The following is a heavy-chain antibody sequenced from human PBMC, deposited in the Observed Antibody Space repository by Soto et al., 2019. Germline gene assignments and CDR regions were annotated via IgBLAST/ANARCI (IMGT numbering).Heavy chain of an antibody. D-gene: IGHD5-12*01. V-gene: IGHV1-69*02. CDR3: AWIEMATINGYFDY. CDR2: IIPILGIA. Sequence: QVQLVQSGAEVKKPGSSVKVSCKASGGTFSSYTISWVRQAPGQGLEWMGRIIPILGIANYAQKFQGRVTITADKATSTAYMELRSLRSEDTAVYYCAWIEMATINGYFDYWGQGTLVTVSS. J-gene: IGHJ4*02. CDR1: GGTFSSYT.